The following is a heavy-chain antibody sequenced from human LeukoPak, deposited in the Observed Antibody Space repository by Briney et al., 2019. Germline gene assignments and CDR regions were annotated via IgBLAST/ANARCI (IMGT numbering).Heavy chain of an antibody. V-gene: IGHV1-69*13. Sequence: SVKVSCKASGYTFTSYDISWVRQAPGQGLEWMGGIIPIFGTANYAQKFQGRVTITADESTSTAYMELSSLRSEDTAVYYCASPAYCGGDCYPALFDYWGQGTLVTVSS. J-gene: IGHJ4*02. CDR3: ASPAYCGGDCYPALFDY. CDR2: IIPIFGTA. CDR1: GYTFTSYD. D-gene: IGHD2-21*01.